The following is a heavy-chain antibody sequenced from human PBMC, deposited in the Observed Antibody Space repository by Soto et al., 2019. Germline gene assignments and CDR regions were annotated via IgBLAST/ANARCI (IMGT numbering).Heavy chain of an antibody. D-gene: IGHD4-17*01. V-gene: IGHV1-46*01. CDR1: GYTFTSYH. CDR3: ARDGGNYGDDDH. Sequence: ASVKVSCNASGYTFTSYHIDWLRQAPGQGLEWMGKISPSGDRTWYAQKYRGRVTMTRDTSTSTDYMELSSLRFEDTAVYYCARDGGNYGDDDHWGQGTLVTVSS. CDR2: ISPSGDRT. J-gene: IGHJ4*02.